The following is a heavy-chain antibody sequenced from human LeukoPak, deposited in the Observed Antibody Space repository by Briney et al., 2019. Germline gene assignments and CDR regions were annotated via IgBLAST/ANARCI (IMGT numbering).Heavy chain of an antibody. J-gene: IGHJ6*03. CDR1: GFTFSDYY. V-gene: IGHV3-11*01. Sequence: GGSLRLSCAASGFTFSDYYMSWIRQAPGKGLEWVSYISSSGSTIYYADSVKGRFTISRDNAKNSLYLQMNSLRAEDTAVYYCAKEQEARYQLLSQYYYYYYMDVWGKGTTVTVSS. CDR2: ISSSGSTI. D-gene: IGHD2-2*01. CDR3: AKEQEARYQLLSQYYYYYYMDV.